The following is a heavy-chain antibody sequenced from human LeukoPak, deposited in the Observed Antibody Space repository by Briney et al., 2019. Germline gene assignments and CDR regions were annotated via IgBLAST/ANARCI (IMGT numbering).Heavy chain of an antibody. D-gene: IGHD5-18*01. J-gene: IGHJ4*02. V-gene: IGHV4-4*02. CDR2: IYHSGST. CDR1: GGSISSSNW. Sequence: SETLSLTCAVSGGSISSSNWWSWVRQPPGKGLEWIGEIYHSGSTNYNPSLKSRVTISVDKSKNQFSLKLSSVAAADTAVYYCARGGGYSYGYGSTPFDYWGQGTLVTVSS. CDR3: ARGGGYSYGYGSTPFDY.